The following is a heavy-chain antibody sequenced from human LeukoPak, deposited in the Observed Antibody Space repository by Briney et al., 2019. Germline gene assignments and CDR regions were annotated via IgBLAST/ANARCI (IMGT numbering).Heavy chain of an antibody. D-gene: IGHD5-18*01. Sequence: SSETLSLTCTLSGGSISSYYWNWIRQPPGKGLEWIGYIYYSGSTNYNPSLKSRVTISVDTSKNQFSLKLSSVTAADTAVYYCASRWIQLWYFDLWGRGTLVTVSS. CDR2: IYYSGST. CDR1: GGSISSYY. V-gene: IGHV4-59*12. CDR3: ASRWIQLWYFDL. J-gene: IGHJ2*01.